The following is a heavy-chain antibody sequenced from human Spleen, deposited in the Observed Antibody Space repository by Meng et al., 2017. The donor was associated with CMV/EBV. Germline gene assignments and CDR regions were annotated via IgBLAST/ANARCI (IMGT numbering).Heavy chain of an antibody. Sequence: GESLKISCAASGFTFSSYAMHWVRQAPGKGLEWVAVISYDGSNKYYADSVKGRFAISRDNSKNTLYLQMNSLRAEDTAVYYCARDDGHYRTGITSYWGQGTLVTVSS. D-gene: IGHD1-1*01. CDR3: ARDDGHYRTGITSY. CDR2: ISYDGSNK. V-gene: IGHV3-30*09. J-gene: IGHJ4*02. CDR1: GFTFSSYA.